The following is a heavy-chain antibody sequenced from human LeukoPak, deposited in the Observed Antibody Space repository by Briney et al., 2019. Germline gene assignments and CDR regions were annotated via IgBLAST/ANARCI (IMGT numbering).Heavy chain of an antibody. J-gene: IGHJ4*02. CDR2: TNSDGSST. CDR3: ASGFRYGHY. D-gene: IGHD3-9*01. CDR1: GFTFSSYW. V-gene: IGHV3-74*01. Sequence: PGGSLRLSCAASGFTFSSYWMHWVRQAPGKGLVWVSRTNSDGSSTSYAGSVKGRFTISRDNAKNTLYLQMNSLRAEDTAVYYCASGFRYGHYWGQGTLVTVSS.